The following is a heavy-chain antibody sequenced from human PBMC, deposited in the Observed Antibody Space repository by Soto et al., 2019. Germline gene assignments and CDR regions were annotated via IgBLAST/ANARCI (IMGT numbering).Heavy chain of an antibody. V-gene: IGHV3-23*01. CDR1: GFTFSSYA. J-gene: IGHJ4*02. Sequence: EVQLLESGGGLVQPGGSLRLSCAASGFTFSSYAMNWVRQAPGKGLEWVSVISGSDGSTYYADSVKGRFTISRDNSKNPRNLQMNSLRAEDTAVYYCARRSSGWYFDYWGQGTLVTVSS. CDR3: ARRSSGWYFDY. D-gene: IGHD6-25*01. CDR2: ISGSDGST.